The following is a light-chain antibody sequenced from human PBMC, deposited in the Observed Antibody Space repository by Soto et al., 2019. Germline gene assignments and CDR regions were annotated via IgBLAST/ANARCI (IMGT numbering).Light chain of an antibody. CDR2: ATS. V-gene: IGKV1-39*01. CDR1: QSISTY. Sequence: DIQMTQSPSSLSASVGDRVTITCRASQSISTYLNWYQKRPGRAPKLLIYATSGLQTGVPSRFSGSGSGTDFTLTISSLQPEDFATYYWQQSYSIPTFGQGTKLEI. CDR3: QQSYSIPT. J-gene: IGKJ2*01.